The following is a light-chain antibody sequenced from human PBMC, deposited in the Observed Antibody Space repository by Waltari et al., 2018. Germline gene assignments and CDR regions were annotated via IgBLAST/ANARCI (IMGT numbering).Light chain of an antibody. V-gene: IGKV1-5*03. CDR3: QQYNSYSRT. CDR1: QSISSW. CDR2: KAS. Sequence: DIQMTQSPSTLSASVGDRVNIAGRASQSISSWLAWYQQKPGKAPKLLIYKASSLESGVPSRFSGSGSGTEFTLTISSLQPDDFATYYCQQYNSYSRTFGQGTKVEIK. J-gene: IGKJ1*01.